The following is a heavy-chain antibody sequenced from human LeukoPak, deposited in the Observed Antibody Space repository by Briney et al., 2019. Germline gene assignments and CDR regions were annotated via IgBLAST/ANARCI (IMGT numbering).Heavy chain of an antibody. CDR2: ISSSSSYI. Sequence: PVRSLRLSCAASGFTFSSYSMNWVRQAPGKGLEWVSSISSSSSYIYYADSVKGRFTISRDNAKNSLYLQMNSLRAEDTAVYYCASLPRTHYRYSSSRDYWGQGTLVTVSS. D-gene: IGHD6-13*01. V-gene: IGHV3-21*01. J-gene: IGHJ4*02. CDR3: ASLPRTHYRYSSSRDY. CDR1: GFTFSSYS.